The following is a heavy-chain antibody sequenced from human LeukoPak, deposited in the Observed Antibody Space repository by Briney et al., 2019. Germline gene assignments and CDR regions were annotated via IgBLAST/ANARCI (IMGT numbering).Heavy chain of an antibody. CDR1: GYTFTSYG. D-gene: IGHD1-26*01. V-gene: IGHV1-18*01. CDR3: ARGEEGATRGIPIDY. Sequence: ASVKVSCKASGYTFTSYGISWVRQAPGQGLEWMGWISAYNGNTNYAQKLQGRVIMTTDTSTSTAYMELRSLRSDDTAVYYCARGEEGATRGIPIDYWGQGTLVTVSS. J-gene: IGHJ4*02. CDR2: ISAYNGNT.